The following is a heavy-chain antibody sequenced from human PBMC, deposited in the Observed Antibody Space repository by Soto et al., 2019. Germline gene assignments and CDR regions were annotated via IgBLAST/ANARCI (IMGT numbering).Heavy chain of an antibody. CDR2: TYYRSKWYN. Sequence: PSQTLSLTCAISGDSVSSNSAAWNWIRQSPSRGLEWLGRTYYRSKWYNDYAVSVKSRITINPDTSKNQFSLQLNSVTPEDTAVYYCARSPADMVLNDNWFDPWGQGXLVTVYS. D-gene: IGHD1-1*01. CDR1: GDSVSSNSAA. V-gene: IGHV6-1*01. CDR3: ARSPADMVLNDNWFDP. J-gene: IGHJ5*02.